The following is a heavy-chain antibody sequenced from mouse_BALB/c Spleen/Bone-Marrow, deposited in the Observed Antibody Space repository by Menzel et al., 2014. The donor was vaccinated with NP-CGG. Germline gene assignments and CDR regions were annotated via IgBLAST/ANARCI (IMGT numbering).Heavy chain of an antibody. CDR2: ISSGGGST. J-gene: IGHJ3*02. D-gene: IGHD1-1*01. Sequence: EVMLVESGGGLVKPGGSLKLSCAASGFAFSSYDMSWVRQTPEKRLEWVAYISSGGGSTYYADTAKGRFTISRDSAKNTLYLQMSSLKSEDTAMYYCARQILRGFGYWGQGTPVTVSA. CDR3: ARQILRGFGY. V-gene: IGHV5-12-1*01. CDR1: GFAFSSYD.